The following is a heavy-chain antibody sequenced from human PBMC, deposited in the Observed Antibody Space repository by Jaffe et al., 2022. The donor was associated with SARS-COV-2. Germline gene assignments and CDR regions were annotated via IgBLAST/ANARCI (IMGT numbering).Heavy chain of an antibody. V-gene: IGHV4-59*01. CDR2: IYYSGST. CDR1: GGSISSYY. Sequence: QVQLQESGPGLVKPSETLSLTCTVSGGSISSYYWSWIRQPPGKGLEWIGYIYYSGSTNYNPSLKSRVTISVDTSKNQFSLKLSSVTAADTAVYYCARWKGAHFDYWGQGTLVTVSS. J-gene: IGHJ4*02. D-gene: IGHD1-26*01. CDR3: ARWKGAHFDY.